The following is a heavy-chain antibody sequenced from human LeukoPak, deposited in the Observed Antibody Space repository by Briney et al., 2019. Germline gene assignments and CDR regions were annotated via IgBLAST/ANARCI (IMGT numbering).Heavy chain of an antibody. CDR2: IYTSGST. CDR1: GGSISSGSYY. V-gene: IGHV4-61*02. J-gene: IGHJ4*02. Sequence: PSETLSLTCTVSGGSISSGSYYWSWIRQPAGKGLEWIGRIYTSGSTNYNPSLKSRVTISVDTSKNQFSLKLSSVTAADTAVYYCARQRVRMSIAAHNFDYWGQGTLVTVSS. CDR3: ARQRVRMSIAAHNFDY. D-gene: IGHD6-6*01.